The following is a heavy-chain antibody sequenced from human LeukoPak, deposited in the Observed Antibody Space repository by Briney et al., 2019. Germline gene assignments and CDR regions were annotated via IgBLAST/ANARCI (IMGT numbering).Heavy chain of an antibody. Sequence: SETLSLTCTVSGGSISSYYWIWLRQPAGKELEWIGRIYTSGSTNYNPSLKSRVTMSVDTSKNQFSLKVSSVTAAETAVYYCARDLAAAGTGNYFDYWGQGTLVTVYS. CDR2: IYTSGST. CDR1: GGSISSYY. CDR3: ARDLAAAGTGNYFDY. D-gene: IGHD6-13*01. V-gene: IGHV4-4*07. J-gene: IGHJ4*02.